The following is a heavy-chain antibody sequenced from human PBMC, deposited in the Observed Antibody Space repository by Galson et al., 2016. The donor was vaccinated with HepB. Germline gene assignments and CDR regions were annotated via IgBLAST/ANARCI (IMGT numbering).Heavy chain of an antibody. CDR3: ASYFSNYVSY. D-gene: IGHD4-11*01. V-gene: IGHV3-7*01. CDR1: GLTFSRYW. J-gene: IGHJ4*02. Sequence: SLRLSCATSGLTFSRYWMSWVRQAPGKGLEWVANIKEDGSEKYYVASVKGRFTISRDNAKNSMYLQMNSLRAEDTAVYCCASYFSNYVSYWGQGTLVTVSS. CDR2: IKEDGSEK.